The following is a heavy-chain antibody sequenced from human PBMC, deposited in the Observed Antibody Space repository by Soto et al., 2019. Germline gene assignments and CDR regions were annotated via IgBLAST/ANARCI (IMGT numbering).Heavy chain of an antibody. Sequence: PGGSLRLSCAASGFTFRSYWMQWVRQAPGKGLVWVSWINSDGSSTSYADSVKGRFTISRDNAKNTLYLQMNSLRAEDTAVYYCASGGSSLKFASWGQGTLVTVSS. CDR1: GFTFRSYW. CDR2: INSDGSST. V-gene: IGHV3-74*01. CDR3: ASGGSSLKFAS. J-gene: IGHJ4*02. D-gene: IGHD6-6*01.